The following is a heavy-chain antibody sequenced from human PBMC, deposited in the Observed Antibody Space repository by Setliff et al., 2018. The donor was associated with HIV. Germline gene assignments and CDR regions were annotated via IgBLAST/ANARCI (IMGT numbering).Heavy chain of an antibody. CDR2: IHPSGST. CDR1: GGSFSDYY. V-gene: IGHV4-34*01. CDR3: ASSSGWYGAAQFDP. Sequence: PSETLSLTCAVYGGSFSDYYRTWIRQPPGKGLEWIGEIHPSGSTNYNPSLESRVTISVDTAKNQFSLHLSSVTAADTAVYSCASSSGWYGAAQFDPWGQGTRVTVSS. D-gene: IGHD6-19*01. J-gene: IGHJ5*02.